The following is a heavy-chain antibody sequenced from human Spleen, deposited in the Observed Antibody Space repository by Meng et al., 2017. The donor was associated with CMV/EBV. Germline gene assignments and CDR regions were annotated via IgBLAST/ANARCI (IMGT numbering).Heavy chain of an antibody. D-gene: IGHD6-19*01. Sequence: QVHLQQWGAGLLKPSETLSLTCAVYGGSFSGYYWSWIRQPPGKGLEWIGEINHSGSTNYNPSLKSRVTISVDTSKNQFSLKLSSVTAADTAVYYCARGYSSGWYPYYFDYWGQGTLVTVSS. CDR1: GGSFSGYY. CDR3: ARGYSSGWYPYYFDY. J-gene: IGHJ4*02. V-gene: IGHV4-34*01. CDR2: INHSGST.